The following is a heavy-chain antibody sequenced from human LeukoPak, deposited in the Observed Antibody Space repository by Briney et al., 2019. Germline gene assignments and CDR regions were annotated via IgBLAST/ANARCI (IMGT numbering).Heavy chain of an antibody. CDR2: IYYSGST. V-gene: IGHV4-59*01. D-gene: IGHD3-22*01. J-gene: IGHJ3*02. CDR3: AREYCYDSSGYDRHDAFDI. Sequence: SETLSLTCTVSGGSISSYYWSWIRQPPGKGLEWIGYIYYSGSTNYNPSLKSRVTISVDTSKNQFSLKLSSVTAADTAVYYCAREYCYDSSGYDRHDAFDIWGQGTMVTVSS. CDR1: GGSISSYY.